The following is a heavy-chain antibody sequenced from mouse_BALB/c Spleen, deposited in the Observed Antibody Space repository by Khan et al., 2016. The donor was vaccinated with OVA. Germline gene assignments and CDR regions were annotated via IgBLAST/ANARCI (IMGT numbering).Heavy chain of an antibody. CDR3: ASSENDFFAY. Sequence: QVQLKQSGAELVRPGSSMKISCKASGYAFSNYWMNWVRQGPGQGLEWIGQIYPGDGNTNYNGKFKDKATLTADKSSSTAFMKLSSLTSEDYAVYFYASSENDFFAYWGQGTLVTVSA. J-gene: IGHJ3*01. CDR1: GYAFSNYW. CDR2: IYPGDGNT. V-gene: IGHV1-80*01. D-gene: IGHD2-12*01.